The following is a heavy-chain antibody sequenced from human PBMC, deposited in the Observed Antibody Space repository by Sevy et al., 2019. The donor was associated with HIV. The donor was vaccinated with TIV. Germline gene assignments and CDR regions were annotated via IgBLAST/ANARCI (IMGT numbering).Heavy chain of an antibody. J-gene: IGHJ4*02. CDR1: GFTFKNYW. CDR3: ARSDEDGPQLVWYGELLSNFDY. D-gene: IGHD3-10*01. CDR2: MKRDGSEK. Sequence: GGSLRLSCVASGFTFKNYWLNWVRQAPGKGLEWVANMKRDGSEKYYSDSVKGRFTISRDNAKNSLFLQMNSLRVEDTAVYYCARSDEDGPQLVWYGELLSNFDYWGQGNLVTVSS. V-gene: IGHV3-7*01.